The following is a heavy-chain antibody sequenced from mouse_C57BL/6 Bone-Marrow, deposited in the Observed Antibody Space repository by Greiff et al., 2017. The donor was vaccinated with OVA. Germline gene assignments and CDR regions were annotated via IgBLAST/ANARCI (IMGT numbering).Heavy chain of an antibody. CDR2: INPGSGGT. J-gene: IGHJ2*01. CDR1: GYAFTTYL. D-gene: IGHD1-1*01. Sequence: QVQLQQSGAELVRPGTSVKVSCKASGYAFTTYLIEWVKQRPGQGLEWIGVINPGSGGTNYNEKFKGKATLTADKSSSTAYMQLSSLTSEDSAVYFCARSWLEYYGSSYVFDYWGQGTTLTVSA. CDR3: ARSWLEYYGSSYVFDY. V-gene: IGHV1-54*01.